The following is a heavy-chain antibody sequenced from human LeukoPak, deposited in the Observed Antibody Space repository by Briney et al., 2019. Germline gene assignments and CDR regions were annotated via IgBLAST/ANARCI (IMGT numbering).Heavy chain of an antibody. Sequence: SETLSLTCAVYGGSSSGYYWSWIRQPPGKGLEWIGEINHSGSTNYNPSLKSRVTISVDTSKNQFSLKLSSVTAADTAVYYCATAITVTYYYYYYMDVWGKGTTVTVSS. V-gene: IGHV4-34*01. J-gene: IGHJ6*03. CDR1: GGSSSGYY. CDR3: ATAITVTYYYYYYMDV. D-gene: IGHD4-11*01. CDR2: INHSGST.